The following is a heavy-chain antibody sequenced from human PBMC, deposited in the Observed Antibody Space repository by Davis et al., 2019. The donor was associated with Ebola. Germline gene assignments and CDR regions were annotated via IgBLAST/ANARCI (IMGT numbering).Heavy chain of an antibody. CDR1: GGSISSYY. D-gene: IGHD3-22*01. CDR2: IYYSGST. Sequence: PSETLSLTCTVSGGSISSYYWSWIRQPPGKGLEWIGYIYYSGSTNYNPSLKSRVTISVDTSKNQFSLKLSSVTAADTAVYYCARGTYYYDSSGYYGSYFDLWGRGTLVTVSS. CDR3: ARGTYYYDSSGYYGSYFDL. V-gene: IGHV4-59*01. J-gene: IGHJ2*01.